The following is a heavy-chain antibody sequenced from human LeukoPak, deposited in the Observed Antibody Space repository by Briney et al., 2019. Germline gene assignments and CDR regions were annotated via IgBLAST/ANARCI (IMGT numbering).Heavy chain of an antibody. Sequence: SGGSLRLSRAASGFTVSSNYMSWVRQAPGKGLEWVSVIYSGGSTYYADSVKGRFTISRDNSKNTLYLQMNSLRAEDTVVYYCACGTHDYYYYYMDVWGKGTTVTISS. V-gene: IGHV3-53*01. J-gene: IGHJ6*03. CDR3: ACGTHDYYYYYMDV. CDR1: GFTVSSNY. CDR2: IYSGGST.